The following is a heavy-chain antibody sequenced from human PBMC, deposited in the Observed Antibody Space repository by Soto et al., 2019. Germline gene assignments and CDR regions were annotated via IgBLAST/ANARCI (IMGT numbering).Heavy chain of an antibody. V-gene: IGHV4-30-2*01. J-gene: IGHJ4*02. CDR3: AGGPGVARNY. D-gene: IGHD5-12*01. CDR2: IYHSGST. Sequence: QLQLQESGSGLVKPSQTLSLTCAVSGGSISSGGYSWSWIRQPPGKGLEWIGYIYHSGSTYYNPSLQRRVPISVDRAKNQFSLKLSSVTAADTAVYYCAGGPGVARNYWGQGTLVTVSS. CDR1: GGSISSGGYS.